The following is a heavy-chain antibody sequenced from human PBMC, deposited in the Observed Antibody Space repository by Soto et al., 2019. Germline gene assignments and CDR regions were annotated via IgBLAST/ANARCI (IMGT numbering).Heavy chain of an antibody. D-gene: IGHD3-22*01. J-gene: IGHJ4*02. CDR1: GFTFSSYA. CDR3: ARGDDSSGYGPPLDY. V-gene: IGHV3-30-3*01. CDR2: ISYDGSNK. Sequence: QVQLVESGGGVVQPGRSLRLSCAASGFTFSSYAMHWFRQAPGKGLEWVAVISYDGSNKYYADSVKGRFTISRDNSKNTLYLQMNSMRAEDTAVYYCARGDDSSGYGPPLDYWGQGTLVTVSS.